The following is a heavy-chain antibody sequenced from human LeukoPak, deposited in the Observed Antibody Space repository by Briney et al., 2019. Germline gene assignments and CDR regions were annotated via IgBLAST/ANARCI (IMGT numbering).Heavy chain of an antibody. CDR1: GFTFSSYA. J-gene: IGHJ4*02. V-gene: IGHV3-33*05. CDR2: IEYNGSYE. Sequence: GSLRLSCAASGFTFSSYAMWWARQAPGKGLEWVAVIEYNGSYEYYADSVKGRFTISRDNSKNTLYLQMNSLRAEDTAVYYCAARAIFAFDYWGQGTLVTVSS. D-gene: IGHD3-3*01. CDR3: AARAIFAFDY.